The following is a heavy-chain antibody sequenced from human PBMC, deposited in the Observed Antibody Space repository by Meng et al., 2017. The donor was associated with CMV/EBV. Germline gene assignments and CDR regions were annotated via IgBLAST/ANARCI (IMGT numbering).Heavy chain of an antibody. J-gene: IGHJ5*02. Sequence: SVKVSCKASGGTFSSYTISWVRQAPGQGLEWMGRIIPILGIANYAQKFQGRVTITADKSTSTAYMELSSLRSEDTAVYYCARDPLGYSSSTNWFDPWGQGTLVTVSS. CDR3: ARDPLGYSSSTNWFDP. CDR1: GGTFSSYT. V-gene: IGHV1-69*04. CDR2: IIPILGIA. D-gene: IGHD6-13*01.